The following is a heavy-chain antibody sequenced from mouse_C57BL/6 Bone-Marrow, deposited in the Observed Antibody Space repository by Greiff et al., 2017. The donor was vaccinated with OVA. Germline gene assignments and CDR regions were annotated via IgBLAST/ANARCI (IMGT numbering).Heavy chain of an antibody. CDR3: ARDEGFAY. CDR1: GYTFTSYW. Sequence: VKLMESGAELVKPGASVKMSCKASGYTFTSYWITWVKQRPGQGLEWIGDIYPGSGSTNYNEKFKSKATLTVDTSSSTAYMQLSSLTSEDSAVYYCARDEGFAYWGQGTLVTVSA. V-gene: IGHV1-55*01. J-gene: IGHJ3*01. CDR2: IYPGSGST.